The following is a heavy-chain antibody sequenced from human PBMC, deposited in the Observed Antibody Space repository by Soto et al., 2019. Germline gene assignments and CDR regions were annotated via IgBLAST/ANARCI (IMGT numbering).Heavy chain of an antibody. CDR1: GFTFSNYA. V-gene: IGHV3-23*01. CDR3: AKAGCSGGTCYLYYFDY. CDR2: ISGRGGNT. Sequence: GSLRLSCAASGFTFSNYAMSWVRQAPGTGLEWVSTISGRGGNTYYADSVKGRFTISRDNSRNTLYLQMDSLRVEDSAVYSCAKAGCSGGTCYLYYFDYWGQGALVTVSS. D-gene: IGHD2-15*01. J-gene: IGHJ4*02.